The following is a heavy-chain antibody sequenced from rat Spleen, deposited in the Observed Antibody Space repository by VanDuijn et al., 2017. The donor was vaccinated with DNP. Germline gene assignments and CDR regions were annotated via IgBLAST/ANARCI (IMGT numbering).Heavy chain of an antibody. CDR2: ISSGGTT. V-gene: IGHV2-6*01. CDR1: GFSLTSYT. CDR3: ARSDYGHYWYFDF. Sequence: QVQLKESGPGLVQPSQTLSLTCTVSGFSLTSYTVNWVRQPPGKGLEWIAAISSGGTTYYNSALKSRLSISRDTSKSQVFLKMNSLQTEDTAMYFCARSDYGHYWYFDFWGPGTMVTVSS. D-gene: IGHD1-11*01. J-gene: IGHJ1*01.